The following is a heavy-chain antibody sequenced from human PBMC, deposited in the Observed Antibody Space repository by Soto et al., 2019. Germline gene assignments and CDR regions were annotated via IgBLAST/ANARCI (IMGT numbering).Heavy chain of an antibody. D-gene: IGHD1-26*01. V-gene: IGHV3-53*05. Sequence: QLVETGGGLIQPGGSLKLSCSVAGFTVSGSMSWVRQAPGKGLECVAFIHSDGNTYYTDSVRGRFTISRDNSKNPLYLQKDRPRGDGTAVYYCGRNASGPFDFRGQGTPVTVFS. CDR2: IHSDGNT. J-gene: IGHJ4*02. CDR1: GFTVSGS. CDR3: GRNASGPFDF.